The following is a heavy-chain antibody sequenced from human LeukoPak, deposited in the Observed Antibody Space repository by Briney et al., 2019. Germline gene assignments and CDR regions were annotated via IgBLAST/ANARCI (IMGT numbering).Heavy chain of an antibody. D-gene: IGHD2-2*01. J-gene: IGHJ4*02. V-gene: IGHV3-23*01. CDR2: ISGSDGST. CDR1: GFTFSSYA. CDR3: AKNRLGYCSSTSCHFDY. Sequence: PGGSLRLSCAASGFTFSSYAMSWVRQAPGKGLEWVSAISGSDGSTYYADSVKGRFTISRDNSKNTLYLQMNSLRAEDTAVYYCAKNRLGYCSSTSCHFDYWGQGTLVTVSS.